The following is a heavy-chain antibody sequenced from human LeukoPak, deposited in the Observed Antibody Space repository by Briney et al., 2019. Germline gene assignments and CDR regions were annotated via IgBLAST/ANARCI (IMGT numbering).Heavy chain of an antibody. Sequence: GGSLRLSCAASGFTFSSYWMHWVRQAPGKGLVWVSRIYSDGINTNYADSVKGRFTISRDNAKNTLYLQMDSLRAEDTAVYYCTRRGMALDAFDVWGQGTMVTVSS. CDR2: IYSDGINT. CDR3: TRRGMALDAFDV. V-gene: IGHV3-74*01. CDR1: GFTFSSYW. D-gene: IGHD3-16*01. J-gene: IGHJ3*01.